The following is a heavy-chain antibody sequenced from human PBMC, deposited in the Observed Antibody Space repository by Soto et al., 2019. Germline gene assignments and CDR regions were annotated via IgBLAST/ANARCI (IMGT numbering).Heavy chain of an antibody. J-gene: IGHJ5*02. V-gene: IGHV1-69*01. CDR1: GGTFSSYA. Sequence: QVQLVQSGAEVKKPGSSVKVSCQASGGTFSSYAISWVRQAPGQGLEWMGGIIPIFGTTNYAQKFQGRVTITADESTSTAYMELGSLRSEDTAVYYCAVVGATGAGWFDPWGQGTLVTVSS. CDR3: AVVGATGAGWFDP. CDR2: IIPIFGTT. D-gene: IGHD1-26*01.